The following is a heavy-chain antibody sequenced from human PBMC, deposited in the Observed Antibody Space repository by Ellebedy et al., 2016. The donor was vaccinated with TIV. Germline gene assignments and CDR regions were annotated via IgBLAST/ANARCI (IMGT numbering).Heavy chain of an antibody. CDR3: VKLDSSGFYYGRLDY. D-gene: IGHD3-22*01. J-gene: IGHJ4*02. CDR1: GFTFSSHA. V-gene: IGHV3-23*01. CDR2: ISAGGGST. Sequence: GGSLRLSCAASGFTFSSHAMSWVRQTPGKGLEWVSGISAGGGSTYYVDSVKGHFTISRDNSKKTLYLRMNSLRAEDTAVYYCVKLDSSGFYYGRLDYWGQGTLVIVSS.